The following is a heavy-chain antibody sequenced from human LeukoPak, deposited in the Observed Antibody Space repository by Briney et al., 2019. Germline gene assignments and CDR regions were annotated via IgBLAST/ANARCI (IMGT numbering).Heavy chain of an antibody. Sequence: SQTLSLTCAVSGGSISSGGYSWSWIRQPPGKGLEWIGYIYHSGSTYYNPSLKSRVTISVDRSKNQFSLKLSSVTAADTAVYYCARGLRRVFGVVYRALDAFDIWGQGTMVTVSS. D-gene: IGHD3-3*01. CDR1: GGSISSGGYS. V-gene: IGHV4-30-2*01. J-gene: IGHJ3*02. CDR2: IYHSGST. CDR3: ARGLRRVFGVVYRALDAFDI.